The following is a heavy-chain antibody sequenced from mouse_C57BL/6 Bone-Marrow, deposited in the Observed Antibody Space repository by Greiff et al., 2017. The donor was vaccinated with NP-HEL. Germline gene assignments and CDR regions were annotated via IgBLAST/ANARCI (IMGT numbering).Heavy chain of an antibody. CDR3: ARKGPNWYCDV. V-gene: IGHV1-82*01. D-gene: IGHD3-3*01. Sequence: VQGVESGPELVKPGASVKISCKASGYAFSSSWMNWVKQRPGKGLEWIGRIYPGDGDTNYNGKFKGKATLTADKSSSTAYMQLSSLTSEDSAVYFCARKGPNWYCDVWGTGTTVTVSS. CDR2: IYPGDGDT. J-gene: IGHJ1*03. CDR1: GYAFSSSW.